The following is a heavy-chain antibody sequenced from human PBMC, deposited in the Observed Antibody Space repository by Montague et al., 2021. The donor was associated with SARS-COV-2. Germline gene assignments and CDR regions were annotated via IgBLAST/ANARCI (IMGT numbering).Heavy chain of an antibody. CDR1: DDSITSYY. Sequence: SETRSLTCSVSDDSITSYYWSWIRQPPGKGLEWIGYIHYTGSTNYNASLKSRVTISIDTSKSQFSLRLNSVTAADTAVYYCARGNYLDYWGQGTLVIVSS. CDR2: IHYTGST. V-gene: IGHV4-59*01. CDR3: ARGNYLDY. J-gene: IGHJ4*02.